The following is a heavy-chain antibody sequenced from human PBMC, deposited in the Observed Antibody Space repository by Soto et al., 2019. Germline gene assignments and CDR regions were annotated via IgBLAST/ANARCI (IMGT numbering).Heavy chain of an antibody. CDR1: GGTFSRLA. CDR3: ATEKTIRGPPDS. CDR2: IIPFFDEA. V-gene: IGHV1-69*06. D-gene: IGHD3-10*01. Sequence: QVQLVQSGAEVKKPGSSVKVSCKAFGGTFSRLAVSWVRQAPGQGLEWMGGIIPFFDEARYERKFQGRLTITADKSTGTAYMELSSLTSDDTAVYYCATEKTIRGPPDSSGQGTLVTVSS. J-gene: IGHJ5*01.